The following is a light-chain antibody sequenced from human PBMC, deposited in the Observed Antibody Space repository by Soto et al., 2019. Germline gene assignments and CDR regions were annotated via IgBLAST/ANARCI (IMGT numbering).Light chain of an antibody. J-gene: IGLJ3*02. Sequence: QSVLTQPPSVSGAPGQRVTISCTGSSSNIGAGYDVHWYQQLPGTAPKLLIYGNINRPSGVPDRFSGSKSGTSASLAVTGLQDEDEADYYCQSYDTNLSGWVFGGGTQLTVL. V-gene: IGLV1-40*01. CDR3: QSYDTNLSGWV. CDR1: SSNIGAGYD. CDR2: GNI.